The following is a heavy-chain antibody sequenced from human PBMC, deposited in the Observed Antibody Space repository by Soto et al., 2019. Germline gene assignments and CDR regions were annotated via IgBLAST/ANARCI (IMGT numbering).Heavy chain of an antibody. CDR3: ARSSSVAVEHRSNYCYRVA. J-gene: IGHJ6*03. CDR2: INHSGST. V-gene: IGHV4-34*01. CDR1: GGSFSGYY. D-gene: IGHD6-19*01. Sequence: QVQLQQWGAGLLKPSETLSLTCAVYGGSFSGYYWSWIRQPPGKGLEWIGEINHSGSTNYNPPLKPAVRTSVQTDKNQVTNKLRAVTAAEQPVYCCARSSSVAVEHRSNYCYRVAWRKGRTLTVSS.